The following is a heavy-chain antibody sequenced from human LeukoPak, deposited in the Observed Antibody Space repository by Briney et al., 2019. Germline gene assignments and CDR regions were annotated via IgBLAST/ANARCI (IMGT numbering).Heavy chain of an antibody. D-gene: IGHD5-18*01. Sequence: PGGSLRLSCAASGFTFSSAWMSWVRQAPGKGLEWVANVNQDGSGKYYVDSVRGRFTISRDNAKTSLYLQMISLRAEDTAVYYCARHLSGVTGYTYGRGIDYWGQGTLVTVSS. CDR3: ARHLSGVTGYTYGRGIDY. J-gene: IGHJ4*02. CDR2: VNQDGSGK. CDR1: GFTFSSAW. V-gene: IGHV3-7*01.